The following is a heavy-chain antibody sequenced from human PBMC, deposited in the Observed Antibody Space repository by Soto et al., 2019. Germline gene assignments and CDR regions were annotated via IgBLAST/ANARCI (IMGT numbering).Heavy chain of an antibody. CDR3: ARDVIQLWRKSYGMDV. CDR2: IWYDGSNK. J-gene: IGHJ6*02. CDR1: GFTFSSYG. D-gene: IGHD5-18*01. V-gene: IGHV3-33*01. Sequence: QVQLVESGGGVVQPGRSLRLSCAASGFTFSSYGMHWVRQAPGKGLEWVAVIWYDGSNKYYADSVKGRFTISRDNSKNTLYLQMNSLRAEDTAVYYCARDVIQLWRKSYGMDVWGQGTTVTVSS.